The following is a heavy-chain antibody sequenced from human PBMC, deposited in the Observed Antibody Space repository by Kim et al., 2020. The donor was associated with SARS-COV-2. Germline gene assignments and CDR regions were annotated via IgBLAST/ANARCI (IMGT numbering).Heavy chain of an antibody. D-gene: IGHD3-22*01. Sequence: SVKVSCKASGGTFSSYAISWVRQAPGQGLEWMGGIIPIFGTANYAQKFQGRVTITADESTSTAYMELSSLRSEDTAVYYCARDLVSRYYYDSSGYARRPYYFASWAQGPLVPVSS. CDR1: GGTFSSYA. J-gene: IGHJ4*02. V-gene: IGHV1-69*13. CDR3: ARDLVSRYYYDSSGYARRPYYFAS. CDR2: IIPIFGTA.